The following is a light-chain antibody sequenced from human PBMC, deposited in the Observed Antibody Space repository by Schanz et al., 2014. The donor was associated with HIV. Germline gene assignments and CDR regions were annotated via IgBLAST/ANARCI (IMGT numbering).Light chain of an antibody. CDR3: TSSTTDNTL. CDR1: STDIGAYNF. Sequence: QSALTQPASVSASPGQSITISCTGTSTDIGAYNFLSWYQQQPGKAPKLMIYHVSDRPAGVSDRFSGSKSGNMASLTISGVQPEDEGHYYCTSSTTDNTLFGDGTKLTVL. CDR2: HVS. V-gene: IGLV2-14*03. J-gene: IGLJ3*02.